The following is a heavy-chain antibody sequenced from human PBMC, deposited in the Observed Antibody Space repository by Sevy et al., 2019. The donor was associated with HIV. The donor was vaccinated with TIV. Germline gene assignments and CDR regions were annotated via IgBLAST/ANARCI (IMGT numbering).Heavy chain of an antibody. CDR3: ARAYYKFCGGDCYLDY. V-gene: IGHV3-7*01. CDR1: AFTFSNYW. CDR2: IKQDGSEK. Sequence: GGSLRLSCAASAFTFSNYWMSWVRQAPGKGLEWVAKIKQDGSEKYYVDSVKGRFTISRDNAKNSRYLHMHSLRAEDTAVYYCARAYYKFCGGDCYLDYWGQGTLVTVSS. J-gene: IGHJ4*02. D-gene: IGHD2-21*02.